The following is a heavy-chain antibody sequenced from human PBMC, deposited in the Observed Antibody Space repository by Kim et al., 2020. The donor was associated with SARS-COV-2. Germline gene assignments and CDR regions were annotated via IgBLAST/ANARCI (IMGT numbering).Heavy chain of an antibody. V-gene: IGHV1-69*13. Sequence: SEKVSCKASGGTFSSYAISWVRQAPGQGLEWMGGIIPIFGTANYAQKFQGRVTITADESTSTAYMELSSLRSEDTAVYYCARAERSGWHEHDDPFDYWGQGTLVTVSS. J-gene: IGHJ4*02. CDR3: ARAERSGWHEHDDPFDY. CDR1: GGTFSSYA. CDR2: IIPIFGTA. D-gene: IGHD6-19*01.